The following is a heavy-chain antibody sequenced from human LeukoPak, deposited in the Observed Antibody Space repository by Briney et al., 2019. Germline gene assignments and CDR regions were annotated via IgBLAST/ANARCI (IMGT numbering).Heavy chain of an antibody. V-gene: IGHV1-46*01. CDR1: GYTFTSYY. CDR3: ARVGGHSSSWYFLDY. CDR2: INPSGGTT. J-gene: IGHJ4*02. D-gene: IGHD6-13*01. Sequence: GASVKVSCKASGYTFTSYYMHWVRQAPGQGLEWMGIINPSGGTTSYAQKFQGRVTMTRDTSTSTFYMELSSLRSEDTAVYYCARVGGHSSSWYFLDYWGQGTLVTVSS.